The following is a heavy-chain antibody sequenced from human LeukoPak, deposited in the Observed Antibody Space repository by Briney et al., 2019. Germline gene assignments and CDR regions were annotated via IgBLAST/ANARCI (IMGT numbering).Heavy chain of an antibody. D-gene: IGHD3-16*01. CDR1: GFTFSSYA. J-gene: IGHJ4*02. V-gene: IGHV3-23*01. Sequence: GGSLRLSCAASGFTFSSYAMSWVRQAPGKGLEWDSAISGSGGSTYYADSVKGRFTISRDNSKNTLYLQMNSLRAEDTAVYYCAKSGRSAGGVTVDYWGQGTLVTVSS. CDR3: AKSGRSAGGVTVDY. CDR2: ISGSGGST.